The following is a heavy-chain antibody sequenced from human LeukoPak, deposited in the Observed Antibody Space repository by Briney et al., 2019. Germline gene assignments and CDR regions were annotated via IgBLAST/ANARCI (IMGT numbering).Heavy chain of an antibody. J-gene: IGHJ4*02. D-gene: IGHD6-19*01. CDR1: GYTFTSYG. CDR2: ISAYNGNT. Sequence: GASVKVSCKASGYTFTSYGISWVRQAPGQGLEWMGWISAYNGNTNYAQKLQGRVTMTTDTSTSTAYMELRSLRSDDTAVYYCARSPRGTSFTIAVAGTYYFDYWGQGTLVSVSS. CDR3: ARSPRGTSFTIAVAGTYYFDY. V-gene: IGHV1-18*01.